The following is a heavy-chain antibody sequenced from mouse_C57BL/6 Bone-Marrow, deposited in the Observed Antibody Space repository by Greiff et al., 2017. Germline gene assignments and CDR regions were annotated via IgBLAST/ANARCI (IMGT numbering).Heavy chain of an antibody. CDR2: INPNNGGT. D-gene: IGHD1-1*01. CDR3: AREGGYYYGSSWYFDV. J-gene: IGHJ1*03. V-gene: IGHV1-26*01. CDR1: GYTFTDYY. Sequence: VQLQQSGPELVKPGASVKISCKASGYTFTDYYMNWVQQSHGKSLEWIGDINPNNGGTSYNQKFKGKATLTVDKSSSTAYMELRSLTSEDSAVYYWAREGGYYYGSSWYFDVWGTGTTVTVSS.